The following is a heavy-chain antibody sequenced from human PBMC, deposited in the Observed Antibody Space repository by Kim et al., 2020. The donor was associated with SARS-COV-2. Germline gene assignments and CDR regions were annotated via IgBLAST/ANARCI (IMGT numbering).Heavy chain of an antibody. J-gene: IGHJ4*02. D-gene: IGHD3-3*02. V-gene: IGHV3-21*01. CDR1: GFTFSAYS. Sequence: GGSLRLSCAASGFTFSAYSMNWVRQAPGEGLEWVSSITKTSSYIFYADSVKGRFTISRDNAGSSLFLQMDNLRPEDTAMYYCVREGFRCISECTPFDTWRQGTRDTVP. CDR2: ITKTSSYI. CDR3: VREGFRCISECTPFDT.